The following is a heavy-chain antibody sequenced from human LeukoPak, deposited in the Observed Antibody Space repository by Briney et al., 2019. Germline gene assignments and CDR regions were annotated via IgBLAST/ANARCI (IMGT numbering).Heavy chain of an antibody. V-gene: IGHV1-69*04. CDR1: GGTFSSYA. CDR2: IIPILGIA. J-gene: IGHJ4*02. Sequence: SVKVSCKASGGTFSSYAISWVRQAPGQGLEWMGRIIPILGIANYAQKFRGRVTITADKSTSTAYMELSSLRSEDTAVYYCARWTLWFGVDYWGQGTLVTVSS. D-gene: IGHD3-10*01. CDR3: ARWTLWFGVDY.